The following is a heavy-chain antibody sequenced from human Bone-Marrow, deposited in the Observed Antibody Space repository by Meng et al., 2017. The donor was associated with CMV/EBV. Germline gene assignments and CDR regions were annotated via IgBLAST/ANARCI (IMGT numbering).Heavy chain of an antibody. CDR1: GFTFSNAW. V-gene: IGHV3-15*01. D-gene: IGHD4-11*01. CDR3: TTGLVTTNYYYYYYGMDV. CDR2: IKSKTDGGTT. J-gene: IGHJ6*02. Sequence: GESLKISCAASGFTFSNAWMSWVRQAPGKGLEWVGRIKSKTDGGTTDYAAPVKGRFTISRDDSKNTLYLQMNSLKTEDTAVYYCTTGLVTTNYYYYYYGMDVWGQGTTVTFSS.